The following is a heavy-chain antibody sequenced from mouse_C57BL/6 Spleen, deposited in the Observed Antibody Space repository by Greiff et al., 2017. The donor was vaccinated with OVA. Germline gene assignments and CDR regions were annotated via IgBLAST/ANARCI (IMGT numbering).Heavy chain of an antibody. CDR2: ISYDGSN. Sequence: ESGPGLVKPSQSLSLTCSVTGYSITSGYYWNWIRQFPGNKLEWMGYISYDGSNNYNPSLKNRISITRDTSKNQFFLKLNSVTTEDTATYYCARGGSNYVAMDYWGQGTSVTVSS. CDR3: ARGGSNYVAMDY. V-gene: IGHV3-6*01. CDR1: GYSITSGYY. D-gene: IGHD2-5*01. J-gene: IGHJ4*01.